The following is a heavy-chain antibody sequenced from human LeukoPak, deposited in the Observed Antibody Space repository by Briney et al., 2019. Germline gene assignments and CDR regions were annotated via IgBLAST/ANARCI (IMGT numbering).Heavy chain of an antibody. CDR3: ARIAAAGTDYYYGMDV. J-gene: IGHJ6*02. V-gene: IGHV4-4*02. CDR1: GGSISSSNW. Sequence: PSETLSLTCAVSGGSISSSNWWSWVRQPPGKGLEWIGEIYHSGSTNYNPSLKSRVTISVDKSKNQFSLKLSSVTAADTAVYYCARIAAAGTDYYYGMDVWGQGTTVTVSS. D-gene: IGHD6-13*01. CDR2: IYHSGST.